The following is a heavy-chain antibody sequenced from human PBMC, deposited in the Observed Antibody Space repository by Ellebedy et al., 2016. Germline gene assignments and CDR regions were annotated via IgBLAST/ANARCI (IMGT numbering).Heavy chain of an antibody. CDR3: ANRKSGSPGWLFDY. Sequence: GESLKISXAASGFTFSSYGMHWVRQAPGKGLEWVAVIWYDGSNKYYADSVKGRFTISRDNSKNTLYLQMNSLRAEDTAVYYCANRKSGSPGWLFDYWGQGTLVTVSS. V-gene: IGHV3-33*06. J-gene: IGHJ4*02. CDR1: GFTFSSYG. CDR2: IWYDGSNK. D-gene: IGHD1-26*01.